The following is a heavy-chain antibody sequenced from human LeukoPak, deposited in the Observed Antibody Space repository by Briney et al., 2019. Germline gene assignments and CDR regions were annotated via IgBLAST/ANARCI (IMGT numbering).Heavy chain of an antibody. Sequence: SETLSLTCTVSGGSISSHYWSWIRQPPGKGLEWIGYIYYSGSTNYNPSLKSRVTISVDTSKNQFSLKLSSVTAADTAVYYCARDLSTDFWSGYYDYWGQGTLVTVSS. V-gene: IGHV4-59*11. CDR3: ARDLSTDFWSGYYDY. CDR1: GGSISSHY. CDR2: IYYSGST. J-gene: IGHJ4*02. D-gene: IGHD3-3*01.